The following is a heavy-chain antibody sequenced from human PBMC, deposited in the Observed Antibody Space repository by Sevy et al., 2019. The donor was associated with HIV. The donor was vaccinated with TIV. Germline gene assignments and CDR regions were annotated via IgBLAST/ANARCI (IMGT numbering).Heavy chain of an antibody. CDR2: IYKSGGI. CDR1: GDSIRSGNHW. CDR3: ARDGIRRDYYHGMDV. V-gene: IGHV4-61*09. D-gene: IGHD1-26*01. Sequence: SETLSLTCTVSGDSIRSGNHWWSWIRQPAGKGLEWIGHIYKSGGIIYNPVLRSRVTMSVDTSTNQFFLNLNSVTAADTAVYYCARDGIRRDYYHGMDVWGQGTTVTVSS. J-gene: IGHJ6*02.